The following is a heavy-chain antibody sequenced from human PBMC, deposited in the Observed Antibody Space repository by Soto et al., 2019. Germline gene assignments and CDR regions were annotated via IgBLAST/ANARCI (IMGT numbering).Heavy chain of an antibody. V-gene: IGHV4-59*01. CDR3: ARVRSGKTTPYYMDV. D-gene: IGHD3-10*01. J-gene: IGHJ6*03. CDR1: GGSISSYY. CDR2: IYYSGST. Sequence: SETLSLTCTVSGGSISSYYWSWIRQPPGKGLEWIGYIYYSGSTNYNPSLKSRVTISVDTSKNQFSLKLSSVTAADTAVYYCARVRSGKTTPYYMDVWGKGTTVTVSS.